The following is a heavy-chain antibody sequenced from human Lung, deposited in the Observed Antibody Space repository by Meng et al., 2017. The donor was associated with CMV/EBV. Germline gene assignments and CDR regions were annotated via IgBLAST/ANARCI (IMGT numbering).Heavy chain of an antibody. Sequence: GEXXKISCAASGFTFSTFAMSWVRQAPGKGLQWVSVIYSGDDSTYYADSVKGRFTISRDNSKNMLYLQMNSLRAEDSAVYFCAKGKWGGYYYYYGMDVWGRG. V-gene: IGHV3-23*03. CDR1: GFTFSTFA. CDR2: IYSGDDST. CDR3: AKGKWGGYYYYYGMDV. D-gene: IGHD1-26*01. J-gene: IGHJ6*01.